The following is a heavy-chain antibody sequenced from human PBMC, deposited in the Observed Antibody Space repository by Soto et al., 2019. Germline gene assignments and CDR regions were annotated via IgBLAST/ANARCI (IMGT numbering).Heavy chain of an antibody. CDR1: GFSFSVNGVA. CDR2: IYWDDDQ. Sequence: QMTLKESGPTLVKPTQTLTLTCTFSGFSFSVNGVAVGWIRQPPGQALEWLALIYWDDDQRYNPSLKDRLTITKDTSRNQVVLTMTNMDPVDTATYYCAHKRDVSRGFKYWGQGTLVTVSS. CDR3: AHKRDVSRGFKY. D-gene: IGHD3-10*01. V-gene: IGHV2-5*02. J-gene: IGHJ4*02.